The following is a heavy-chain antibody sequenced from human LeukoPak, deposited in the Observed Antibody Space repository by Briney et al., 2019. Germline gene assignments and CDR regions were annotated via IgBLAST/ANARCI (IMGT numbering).Heavy chain of an antibody. J-gene: IGHJ6*03. V-gene: IGHV1-69*05. CDR3: ASGSLGDGYGVGDYYQYMDV. D-gene: IGHD5-24*01. CDR2: IMPPFGTA. Sequence: SVKVSCKASGGTFNSYAISWVRQAPGQGLEWMGGIMPPFGTANYAQEFQGRVTFTTDESASTAYMEVSSLRSKDTAVYYCASGSLGDGYGVGDYYQYMDVWGKGTTVTVSS. CDR1: GGTFNSYA.